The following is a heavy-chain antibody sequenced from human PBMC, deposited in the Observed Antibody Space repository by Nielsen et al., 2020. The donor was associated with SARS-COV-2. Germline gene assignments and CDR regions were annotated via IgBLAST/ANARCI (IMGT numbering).Heavy chain of an antibody. CDR3: ARDVNLTGYYSY. D-gene: IGHD3-9*01. Sequence: ASVKVSCKASGFTFSNYFMHWVRQAPGQGLEWMGMINPSGDSISYAQEFQGRVTMTRDTSTSTVYMELSSLRSEDTAVYYCARDVNLTGYYSYWGQGTLVTVSS. V-gene: IGHV1-46*01. J-gene: IGHJ4*02. CDR2: INPSGDSI. CDR1: GFTFSNYF.